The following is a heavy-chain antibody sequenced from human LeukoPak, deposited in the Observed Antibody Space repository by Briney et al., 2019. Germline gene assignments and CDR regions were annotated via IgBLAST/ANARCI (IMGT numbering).Heavy chain of an antibody. V-gene: IGHV3-72*01. CDR1: GFTFSDHY. CDR3: VGGAVYYFDC. J-gene: IGHJ4*02. CDR2: IRNKANSYTT. Sequence: GGSLRLSCAASGFTFSDHYMDWVRQAPGKGLEWVGRIRNKANSYTTEYAASVKGRFTVSRDNSKNSHYLQMNSLKTEDTAVYYCVGGAVYYFDCWGQGTLVTVSS.